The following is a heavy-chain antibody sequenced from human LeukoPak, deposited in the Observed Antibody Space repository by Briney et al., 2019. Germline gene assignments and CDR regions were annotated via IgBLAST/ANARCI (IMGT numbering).Heavy chain of an antibody. CDR3: ARDSIAAAGFDY. CDR1: GFTVSTNY. J-gene: IGHJ4*02. Sequence: GGSLRLSCAASGFTVSTNYMSWVRQAPGKGLEWVPVIYSGDNTYYADSVKGRFTISRDNAKNSLYLQMNSLRAEDTAVYYCARDSIAAAGFDYWGQGTLVTVSS. V-gene: IGHV3-66*01. D-gene: IGHD6-13*01. CDR2: IYSGDNT.